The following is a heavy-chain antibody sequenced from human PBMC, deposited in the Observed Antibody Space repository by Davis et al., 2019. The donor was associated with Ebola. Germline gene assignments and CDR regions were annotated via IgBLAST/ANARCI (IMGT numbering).Heavy chain of an antibody. Sequence: LRLSCTVSAGSISRGGYYWSCISQHQGKSLECMGYIYYSGSTYYNPSLKSRVTISVDTSKTQFYLKLSSVTSAETAVYSCARGPTRDYFDYWGQGSLVTVSS. CDR3: ARGPTRDYFDY. J-gene: IGHJ4*02. CDR2: IYYSGST. V-gene: IGHV4-31*03. CDR1: AGSISRGGYY.